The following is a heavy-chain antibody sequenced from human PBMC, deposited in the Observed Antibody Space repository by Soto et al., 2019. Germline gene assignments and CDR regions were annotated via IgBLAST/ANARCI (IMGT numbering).Heavy chain of an antibody. D-gene: IGHD2-8*01. V-gene: IGHV4-59*01. CDR1: GGSISRYY. Sequence: QVQLQESGPGLVKASETLSLTCSVSGGSISRYYWSWIRQPPGKGLEWIGYAYYSVDTSHNPSLKSRVTMAVDTSKNQVSLKLSSVTAADTAVYYCARDRSTYGGGGTGEVKENWFDPWGQGALVTVSS. J-gene: IGHJ5*02. CDR3: ARDRSTYGGGGTGEVKENWFDP. CDR2: AYYSVDT.